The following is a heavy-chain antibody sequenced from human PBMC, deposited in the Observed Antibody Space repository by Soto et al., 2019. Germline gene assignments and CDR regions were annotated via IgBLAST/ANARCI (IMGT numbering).Heavy chain of an antibody. CDR2: ISYDGSNK. J-gene: IGHJ3*02. V-gene: IGHV3-30-3*01. CDR1: GFTFSSYA. D-gene: IGHD2-21*02. CDR3: ARARYCSGDCYLLSDAFDI. Sequence: QVQLVESGGGVVQPGRSLRLSCAASGFTFSSYAMHWVRQAPGKGLEWVAVISYDGSNKYYADSVKGRFTISRDNSKNTLYLQMNSLRAEDTAVYYCARARYCSGDCYLLSDAFDIWGQGTMVTVSS.